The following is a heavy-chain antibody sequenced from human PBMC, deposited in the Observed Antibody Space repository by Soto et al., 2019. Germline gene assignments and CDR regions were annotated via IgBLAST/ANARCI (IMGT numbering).Heavy chain of an antibody. D-gene: IGHD3-10*01. J-gene: IGHJ5*02. CDR2: INPSGGST. V-gene: IGHV1-46*01. Sequence: QVQLVQSGAEVKKPGASVKVSCKASGYTFTSYYMHWVRQAPGQGLEWMGIINPSGGSTSYAQKFQGRVTMTRDTSTSTVYRELSSLRSEDTAVYYCASDRGPRGLSGWFDPWGQGTLVTVSS. CDR1: GYTFTSYY. CDR3: ASDRGPRGLSGWFDP.